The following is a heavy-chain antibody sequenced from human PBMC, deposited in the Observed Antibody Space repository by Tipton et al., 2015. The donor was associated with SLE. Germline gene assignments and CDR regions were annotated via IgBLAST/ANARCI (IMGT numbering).Heavy chain of an antibody. D-gene: IGHD2-21*02. CDR3: ARHSLLFDAFDI. CDR1: GGSFSSYY. Sequence: VYGGSFSSYYWGWIRQPPGKGLEWIGSIYYSGSTYYNPSLKSRVTISVDTSKNQFSLKLSSVTAADTAVYYCARHSLLFDAFDIWGQGTMVTVSS. J-gene: IGHJ3*02. V-gene: IGHV4-39*01. CDR2: IYYSGST.